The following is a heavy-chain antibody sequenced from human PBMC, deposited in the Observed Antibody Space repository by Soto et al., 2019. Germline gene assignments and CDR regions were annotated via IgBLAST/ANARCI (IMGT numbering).Heavy chain of an antibody. CDR3: AKEFKDIWGWAENKEYYFDY. Sequence: GGSLRLSCAASGFTFSSYAMSWVRQAPGKGLEWVSAISGSGGSTYYADSVKGRFTISRDNSKNTLYQQMNSLRAEDTAVYYCAKEFKDIWGWAENKEYYFDYWGQGTLVTVSS. D-gene: IGHD2-15*01. CDR2: ISGSGGST. CDR1: GFTFSSYA. J-gene: IGHJ4*02. V-gene: IGHV3-23*01.